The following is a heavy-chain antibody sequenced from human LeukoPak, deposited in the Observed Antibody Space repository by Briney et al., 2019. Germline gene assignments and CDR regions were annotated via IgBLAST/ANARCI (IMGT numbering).Heavy chain of an antibody. CDR3: ARANLRTYLTNWFDP. D-gene: IGHD1-26*01. V-gene: IGHV1-2*02. Sequence: ASVKVSCKASGYTFTGYYMHWVRQAPGQGLEWMGWINPNSGGTNYAQKFQGRVTMTRDTSISTAYMELSRLRSDDTALYYCARANLRTYLTNWFDPWGQGTLATVSS. CDR1: GYTFTGYY. CDR2: INPNSGGT. J-gene: IGHJ5*02.